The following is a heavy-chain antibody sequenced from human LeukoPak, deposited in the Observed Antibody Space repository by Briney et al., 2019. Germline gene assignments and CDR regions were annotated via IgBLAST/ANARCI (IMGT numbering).Heavy chain of an antibody. CDR1: GFTFSSYA. Sequence: GGSLRLSCAASGFTFSSYAMSWLRQAPGKGLEWVSAMSGSGGSTYYADSGKGRFTISRDNSTNTLYLLMNSLRAEDTAVYYCAKGLSSSGYYYYYMDVWGKGTTVTVSS. V-gene: IGHV3-23*01. CDR2: MSGSGGST. CDR3: AKGLSSSGYYYYYMDV. D-gene: IGHD6-6*01. J-gene: IGHJ6*03.